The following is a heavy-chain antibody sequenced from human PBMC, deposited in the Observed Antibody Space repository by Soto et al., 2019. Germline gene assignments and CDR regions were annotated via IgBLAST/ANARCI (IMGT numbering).Heavy chain of an antibody. CDR2: IYYSGST. Sequence: PSETLSLTCTVSGGSISSSSYYWGWIRQPPGKGLEWIGSIYYSGSTYYNPSLKSRVSISIDVSKSQFSLNLRSLTAADTAVYYCARGREFDSWGQGTLVTVSS. CDR1: GGSISSSSYY. CDR3: ARGREFDS. J-gene: IGHJ4*02. V-gene: IGHV4-39*07.